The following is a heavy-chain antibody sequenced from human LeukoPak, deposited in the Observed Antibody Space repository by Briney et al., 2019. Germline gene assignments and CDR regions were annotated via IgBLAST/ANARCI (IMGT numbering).Heavy chain of an antibody. J-gene: IGHJ3*02. CDR2: IFPPDSEA. V-gene: IGHV5-51*01. CDR3: ARLVSGSWGDTFDI. D-gene: IGHD2-8*01. Sequence: GESLKISCQGSGYNYLNNWIGWVRQMPGRGLEWMGIIFPPDSEARVSPSFQGQVTISVDKSINTAYMQWSSLKASDTAMYYCARLVSGSWGDTFDIWGQGTMVTVSS. CDR1: GYNYLNNW.